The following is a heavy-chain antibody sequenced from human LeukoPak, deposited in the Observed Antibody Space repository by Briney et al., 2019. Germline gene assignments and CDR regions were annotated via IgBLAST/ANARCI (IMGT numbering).Heavy chain of an antibody. J-gene: IGHJ4*02. V-gene: IGHV3-66*03. CDR1: GFTVSNDY. D-gene: IGHD2-15*01. Sequence: PGGSLRLSCAASGFTVSNDYMGWVRQAPAKGLEWVSVIYSCGSTYYADSVKGRFTISRDNPKNTLYLQMNSLRAEDTAVYYCAGAPKTDCSGGSYFTYWGQGTLVTVSS. CDR3: AGAPKTDCSGGSYFTY. CDR2: IYSCGST.